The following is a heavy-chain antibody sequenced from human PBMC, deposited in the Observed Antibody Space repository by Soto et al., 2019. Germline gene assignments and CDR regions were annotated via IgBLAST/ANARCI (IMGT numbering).Heavy chain of an antibody. CDR2: ITPICGGA. D-gene: IGHD3-9*01. CDR3: ARDHDILTGYYPSNFDY. V-gene: IGHV1-2*02. CDR1: GYTFTGYY. J-gene: IGHJ4*02. Sequence: ASVKVSCKASGYTFTGYYMHWVRQAPGQGLEWMGWITPICGGANYAQKFQGRVTITADASTSTAYMELSSLRSEDTAVYYCARDHDILTGYYPSNFDYWGQGTLVTVSS.